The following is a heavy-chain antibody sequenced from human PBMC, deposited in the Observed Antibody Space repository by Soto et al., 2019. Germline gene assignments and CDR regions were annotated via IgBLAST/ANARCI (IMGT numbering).Heavy chain of an antibody. Sequence: QLQLQESGPGLVKPSETLSLTCTVSGGSISSSSYYWGWIRQPPGKGLEWIGSIYYSGSTYYNPSLKSRVNISVDTSKNQFSLKLSSVTAADTAVYYCARQVSRLFDYWGQGTLVTVSS. CDR2: IYYSGST. CDR1: GGSISSSSYY. V-gene: IGHV4-39*01. D-gene: IGHD5-12*01. CDR3: ARQVSRLFDY. J-gene: IGHJ4*02.